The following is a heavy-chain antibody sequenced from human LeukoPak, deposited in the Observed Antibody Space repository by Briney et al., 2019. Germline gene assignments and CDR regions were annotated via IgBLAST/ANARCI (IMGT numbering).Heavy chain of an antibody. CDR1: GGSISSGNFY. Sequence: SETLSLTCTVSGGSISSGNFYWSWIRQLPGKGLEWIGYIFYLGSTYYNLSLKSRVTMSVDTSKNQFSLILRSVTAADTAVYYCARKYPDHWFDPWGQGTLVTVSS. CDR3: ARKYPDHWFDP. J-gene: IGHJ5*02. D-gene: IGHD6-6*01. CDR2: IFYLGST. V-gene: IGHV4-30-4*01.